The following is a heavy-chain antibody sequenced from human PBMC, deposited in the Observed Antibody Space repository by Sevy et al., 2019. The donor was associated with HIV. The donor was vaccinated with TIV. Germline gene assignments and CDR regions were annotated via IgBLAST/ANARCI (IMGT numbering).Heavy chain of an antibody. CDR2: ISYEASNT. Sequence: GGSLRLSCEASGFSFSTYGMHWVRQAPGKGLEWVAVISYEASNTYYADSVKGRVTISRDNSKNTLYLQMESLRAEDTAVYYCAKSALAVAASDLTDYWGQGTLVTVSS. J-gene: IGHJ4*02. CDR3: AKSALAVAASDLTDY. V-gene: IGHV3-30*18. CDR1: GFSFSTYG. D-gene: IGHD6-19*01.